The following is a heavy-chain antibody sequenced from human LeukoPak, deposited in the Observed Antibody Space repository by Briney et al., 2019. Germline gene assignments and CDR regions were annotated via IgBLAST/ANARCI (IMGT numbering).Heavy chain of an antibody. CDR2: INPSGGST. D-gene: IGHD5-18*01. CDR1: GYTFTSYY. V-gene: IGHV1-46*01. J-gene: IGHJ4*02. CDR3: AREAGTAMAPFDY. Sequence: GASVKVSCKASGYTFTSYYIHWVRQAPGQGLEWMGIINPSGGSTSYAQKFQGRVTMTRDTSTSTVYMELISLRSEDTAVYYCAREAGTAMAPFDYWGQGTLVTVSS.